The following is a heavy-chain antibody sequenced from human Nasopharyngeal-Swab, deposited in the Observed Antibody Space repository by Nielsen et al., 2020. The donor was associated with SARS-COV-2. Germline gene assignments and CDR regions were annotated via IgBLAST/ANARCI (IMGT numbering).Heavy chain of an antibody. CDR1: GGSISRSSYY. CDR2: IYYSGSI. CDR3: ASGHGSGWWEYWFDP. D-gene: IGHD6-19*01. V-gene: IGHV4-39*02. J-gene: IGHJ5*02. Sequence: SETLSLTCTVSGGSISRSSYYWGWIRQPPGKGLEWIGSIYYSGSIYYNPSLKSRVTISVDTSKNHFSLKLSSVTAADTAVYYCASGHGSGWWEYWFDPWGQGTLVTVSS.